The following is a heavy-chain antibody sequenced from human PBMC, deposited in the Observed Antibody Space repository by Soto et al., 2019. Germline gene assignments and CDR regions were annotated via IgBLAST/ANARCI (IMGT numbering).Heavy chain of an antibody. Sequence: SETLSLTCTVSGGSSSSYHWSWIRQPAGKGLEWIGRLYTNGSTNYNPSLKSRVTMSVDTSKNQFSLKVSSVTAADTAVYYCAREGVAATGTWWFDPWGQGTLVTVSS. J-gene: IGHJ5*02. CDR2: LYTNGST. CDR3: AREGVAATGTWWFDP. CDR1: GGSSSSYH. D-gene: IGHD6-13*01. V-gene: IGHV4-4*07.